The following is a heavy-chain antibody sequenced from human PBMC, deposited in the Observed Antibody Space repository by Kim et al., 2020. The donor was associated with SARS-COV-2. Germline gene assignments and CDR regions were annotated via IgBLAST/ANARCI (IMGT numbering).Heavy chain of an antibody. Sequence: YTPSLKPRVTISVDMSKNQFSLRLSSVTAADTAVYYCARHLPGVRVLPFEYWGQGTLVTVSS. V-gene: IGHV4-39*01. CDR3: ARHLPGVRVLPFEY. J-gene: IGHJ4*02. D-gene: IGHD3-10*01.